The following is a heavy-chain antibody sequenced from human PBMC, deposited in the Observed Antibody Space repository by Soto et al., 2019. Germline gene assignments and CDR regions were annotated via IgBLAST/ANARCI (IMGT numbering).Heavy chain of an antibody. CDR1: GASISTYY. Sequence: QVQLQESGPGLVKPSETLSLACTVSGASISTYYYSWIRQAPGKALEWIGYIYYPGITNYNPSLESRVTISHDTSKNQLSLTMTSVTAADTAVYYCAITRVENHYYGGRDVWGQGTTVTVSS. CDR2: IYYPGIT. D-gene: IGHD3-22*01. V-gene: IGHV4-59*03. CDR3: AITRVENHYYGGRDV. J-gene: IGHJ6*02.